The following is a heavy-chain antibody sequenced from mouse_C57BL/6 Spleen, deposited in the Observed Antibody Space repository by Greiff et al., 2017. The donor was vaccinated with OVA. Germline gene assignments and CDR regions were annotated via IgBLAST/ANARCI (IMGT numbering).Heavy chain of an antibody. V-gene: IGHV1-66*01. CDR3: AREQTWPYGYFDV. CDR1: GYSFTSYY. CDR2: IYPGSGNT. J-gene: IGHJ1*03. Sequence: VQLVESGPELVKPGASVKISCKASGYSFTSYYIHWVKQRPGQGLEWIGWIYPGSGNTKYNEKFKGKATLTADTSSSTAYMQLSSLTSEDSAVYYCAREQTWPYGYFDVWGTGTTVTVSS.